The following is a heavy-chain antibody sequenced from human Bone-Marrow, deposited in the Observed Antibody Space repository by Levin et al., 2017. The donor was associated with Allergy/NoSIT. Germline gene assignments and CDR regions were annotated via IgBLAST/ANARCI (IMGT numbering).Heavy chain of an antibody. CDR2: IIPILGIA. V-gene: IGHV1-69*02. CDR1: GGTFSSYT. CDR3: ASIGPRTVIGYCSGGSCYGGAFDI. J-gene: IGHJ3*02. D-gene: IGHD2-15*01. Sequence: SVKVSCKASGGTFSSYTISWVRQAPGQGLEWMGRIIPILGIANYAQKFQGRVTITADKSTSTAYMELSSLRSEDTAVYYCASIGPRTVIGYCSGGSCYGGAFDIWGQGTMVTVSS.